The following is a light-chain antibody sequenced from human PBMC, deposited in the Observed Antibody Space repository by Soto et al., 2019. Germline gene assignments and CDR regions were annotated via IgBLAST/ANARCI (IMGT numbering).Light chain of an antibody. CDR1: NIGSRS. CDR3: QVWDSTSAHYV. J-gene: IGLJ1*01. Sequence: SDERSQPPSVSVAPGHTSRITCGGNNIGSRSVHWYQQKPGQSPVLVVYDDRDRPSGIPERFAGSNSGNTATLTISRVEAGDEAEYYCQVWDSTSAHYVFGTGTKVTVL. CDR2: DDR. V-gene: IGLV3-21*02.